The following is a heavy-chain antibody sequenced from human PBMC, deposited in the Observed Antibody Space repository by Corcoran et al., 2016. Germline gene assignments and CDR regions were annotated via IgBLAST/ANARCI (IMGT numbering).Heavy chain of an antibody. CDR1: AYTFTSYG. CDR2: ISAYNGNT. D-gene: IGHD6-6*01. Sequence: QVQLVQSGAEVKKPVASVKVSCKASAYTFTSYGISWVRQAPGQGLEWMGWISAYNGNTNYAQKLQGRVTMTTDTSTSTPYRELRSLGSDDTAVYYCAGASGKSGGQLVGAGHDYWGHGTLVTVSS. J-gene: IGHJ4*03. V-gene: IGHV1-18*01. CDR3: AGASGKSGGQLVGAGHDY.